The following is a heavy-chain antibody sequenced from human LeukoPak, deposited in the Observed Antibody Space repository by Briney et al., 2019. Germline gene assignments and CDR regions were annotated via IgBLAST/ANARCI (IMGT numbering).Heavy chain of an antibody. CDR1: GYTFTSYY. Sequence: ASVKVSCKASGYTFTSYYMHWVRQAPGQGLEWMGIINPSGGSTSYAQKFQGRVTMTRDTSTSTVYMELSSLRSEDTAVYYCARDGYVSSGWYSMGFDPWGQETLVTVSS. CDR3: ARDGYVSSGWYSMGFDP. J-gene: IGHJ5*02. V-gene: IGHV1-46*01. CDR2: INPSGGST. D-gene: IGHD6-19*01.